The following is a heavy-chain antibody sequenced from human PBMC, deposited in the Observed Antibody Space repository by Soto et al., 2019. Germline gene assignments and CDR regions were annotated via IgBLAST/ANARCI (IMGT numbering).Heavy chain of an antibody. CDR3: ARREIQGPIDY. CDR2: IYYSGTT. V-gene: IGHV4-28*01. Sequence: QGPLQEAGPGPVKPSGPLSLTRAVSWFLLSRCKWVGRVRAPPGKGLEWIGYIYYSGTTYYNPSLKSRVTMSVDTSKNQFSLKLTSVTAVDTAVYYCARREIQGPIDYWGQGTLVTVSS. CDR1: WFLLSRCKW. D-gene: IGHD1-26*01. J-gene: IGHJ4*02.